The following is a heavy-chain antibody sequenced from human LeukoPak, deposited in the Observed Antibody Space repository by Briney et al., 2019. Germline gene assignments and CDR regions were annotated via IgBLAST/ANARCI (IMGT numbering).Heavy chain of an antibody. J-gene: IGHJ3*02. V-gene: IGHV3-23*01. Sequence: GGSLRLSCAASGFTFSSYAMSWVRQAPGKGLEWVSAISATGGSTYYADSVKGRFTISRDNAKNSLSLQMNSLRAEDTAVYYCARDLQWLVPGDAFDIWGQGTMVTVSS. D-gene: IGHD6-19*01. CDR2: ISATGGST. CDR3: ARDLQWLVPGDAFDI. CDR1: GFTFSSYA.